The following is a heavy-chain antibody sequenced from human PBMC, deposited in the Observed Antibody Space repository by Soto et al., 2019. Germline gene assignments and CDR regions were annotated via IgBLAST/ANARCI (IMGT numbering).Heavy chain of an antibody. V-gene: IGHV1-18*01. CDR3: ARELGGSVTGTTEDYYYGMDV. CDR2: ISAYSGNT. J-gene: IGHJ6*02. CDR1: GYTFTSYD. D-gene: IGHD1-20*01. Sequence: QVQLVQSGAEVKKPGASVKVSCKASGYTFTSYDISWVRQAPGQGLEWVGWISAYSGNTIYAHKLQGRVTLTTDTSTSTSYMELRSLRSDDTAVYYCARELGGSVTGTTEDYYYGMDVWGQGTTVTVSS.